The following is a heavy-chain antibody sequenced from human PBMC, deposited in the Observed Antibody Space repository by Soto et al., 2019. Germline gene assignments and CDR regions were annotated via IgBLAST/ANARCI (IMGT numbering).Heavy chain of an antibody. CDR3: ARDLLPYDFWSGYSAYFYYGMDV. D-gene: IGHD3-3*01. Sequence: PGGSLRLSCADSGFTFSSYEMNWVRQAPGQGLEWVSYISDSGGTVYYADSVKGRFTVSRDNAQNSVYLQMNSLRTEDTAVYYCARDLLPYDFWSGYSAYFYYGMDVWGPGTTVTVSS. V-gene: IGHV3-48*03. CDR2: ISDSGGTV. J-gene: IGHJ6*02. CDR1: GFTFSSYE.